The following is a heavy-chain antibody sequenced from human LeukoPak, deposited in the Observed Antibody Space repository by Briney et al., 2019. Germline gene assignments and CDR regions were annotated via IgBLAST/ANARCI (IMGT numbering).Heavy chain of an antibody. J-gene: IGHJ6*03. Sequence: GGSLRLSCAASGFTFSNYWMNWVRQAPGKGLEWVANIKQDGSEKYYVDSVKGRFTISRDNAKNSLYLQMNSLRAEDAAVYYCARDNSHSSSWYTYYYYYMDVWGKGTTVTISS. V-gene: IGHV3-7*01. CDR2: IKQDGSEK. CDR3: ARDNSHSSSWYTYYYYYMDV. D-gene: IGHD6-13*01. CDR1: GFTFSNYW.